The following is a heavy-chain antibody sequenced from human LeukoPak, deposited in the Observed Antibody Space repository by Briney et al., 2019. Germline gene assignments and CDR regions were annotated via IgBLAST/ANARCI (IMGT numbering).Heavy chain of an antibody. D-gene: IGHD3-9*01. J-gene: IGHJ4*02. Sequence: RGSLRLSCAASGVSFRSYWMSWVRHAPGKGLERVGNIKQDGREKYYVDSVKGRFTISRDNAKNTLYLQMNSLRAEDTAVYYCARVEDYDILTGFDYWGQGTLVTVSS. V-gene: IGHV3-7*01. CDR1: GVSFRSYW. CDR2: IKQDGREK. CDR3: ARVEDYDILTGFDY.